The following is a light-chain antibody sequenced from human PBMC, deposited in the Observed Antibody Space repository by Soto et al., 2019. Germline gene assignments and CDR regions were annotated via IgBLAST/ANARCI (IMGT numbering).Light chain of an antibody. CDR3: HHFASSPPRFT. J-gene: IGKJ3*01. V-gene: IGKV3-20*01. CDR2: GVS. Sequence: DIVLTQSPDTLSLSPGERATLSCRASQSVSSRYLAWYQQRPGQAPRLLIYGVSTRATGVPDRFSGSGSGTDFTLTISSLEPEDYSVYFCHHFASSPPRFTFGPGTKVDMK. CDR1: QSVSSRY.